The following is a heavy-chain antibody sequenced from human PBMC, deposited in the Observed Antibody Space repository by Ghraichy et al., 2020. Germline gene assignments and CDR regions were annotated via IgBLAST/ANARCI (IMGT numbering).Heavy chain of an antibody. J-gene: IGHJ6*02. CDR1: GYTFTGYY. D-gene: IGHD2-15*01. CDR2: INPNSGGT. V-gene: IGHV1-2*02. CDR3: ARNTVGIVEMVAATPYGVDV. Sequence: ASVKVSCKASGYTFTGYYMHWVRQAPGQGLEWMGWINPNSGGTNYAQKFQGRVTMTRDTSISIVYMELSSVRSDDTAVYYCARNTVGIVEMVAATPYGVDVWGQGTTVTVSS.